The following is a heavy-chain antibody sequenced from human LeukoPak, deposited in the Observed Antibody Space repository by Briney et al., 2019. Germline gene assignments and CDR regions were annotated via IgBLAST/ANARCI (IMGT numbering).Heavy chain of an antibody. V-gene: IGHV3-23*01. CDR1: GFSFSAYA. Sequence: PGGSLRLSCVASGFSFSAYAMSWVRQAPGTGLQWVSSISDSGSDTYYADSVKGRFTISRDNSKNTLYLQMNSLRAEDTAVYYCARDQIRTLGMDVWGQGTTVTVSS. J-gene: IGHJ6*02. CDR3: ARDQIRTLGMDV. CDR2: ISDSGSDT.